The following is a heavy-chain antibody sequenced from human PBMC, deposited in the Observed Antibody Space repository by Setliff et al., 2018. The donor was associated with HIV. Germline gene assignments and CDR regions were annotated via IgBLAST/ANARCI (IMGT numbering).Heavy chain of an antibody. V-gene: IGHV3-7*03. J-gene: IGHJ4*02. CDR1: GFTFSSYW. Sequence: GGSLRLSCAASGFTFSSYWMSWVRQAPGKGLEWVANIKEDGSEKYYVDSMKGRFIASTDNAKNSLFLQMNSLKAEDTAVYYCARAYNVYDYRFDSSGYDYWGQGTLVTVSS. D-gene: IGHD3-22*01. CDR3: ARAYNVYDYRFDSSGYDY. CDR2: IKEDGSEK.